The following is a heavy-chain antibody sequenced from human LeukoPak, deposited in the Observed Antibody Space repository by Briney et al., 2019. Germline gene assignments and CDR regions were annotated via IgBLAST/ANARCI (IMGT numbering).Heavy chain of an antibody. J-gene: IGHJ6*03. D-gene: IGHD2-2*01. CDR1: GYSFSSGYY. CDR3: ARLTYTSCYEGYCYYYYMDV. V-gene: IGHV4-38-2*01. CDR2: IYHSGST. Sequence: SETLSLTCAVSGYSFSSGYYWGWIRQPPGKGLEWIGSIYHSGSTYYNPSLKSRVTISVDTSKNQFSLKLSSVTAADTAVYYCARLTYTSCYEGYCYYYYMDVWGKGTTVTVSS.